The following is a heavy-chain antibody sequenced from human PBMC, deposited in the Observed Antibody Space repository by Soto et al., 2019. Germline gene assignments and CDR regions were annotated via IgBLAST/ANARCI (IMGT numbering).Heavy chain of an antibody. J-gene: IGHJ6*02. D-gene: IGHD6-19*01. CDR3: ARAAVAGNYDYYGMDV. V-gene: IGHV1-69*01. CDR2: IIPIFGTA. Sequence: QVQLVQSGAEVKKPGSSVKVSCKASGGTFSSYAISWVRQAPGQGLEWLGGIIPIFGTANYAQKFQGRVTITADESTSTADMELSSLRSEDTAVYYCARAAVAGNYDYYGMDVWGQGTTVTVSS. CDR1: GGTFSSYA.